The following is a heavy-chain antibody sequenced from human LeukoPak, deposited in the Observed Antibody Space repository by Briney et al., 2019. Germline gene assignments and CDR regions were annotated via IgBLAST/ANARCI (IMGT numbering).Heavy chain of an antibody. CDR2: IIPIFGTA. Sequence: GASVKVSCKASGGTFSSYAISWVRQAPGQGLEWMGRIIPIFGTANYAQKFQGRVTITTDESTSTAYMELSSLRSEDTAVYYCVRVEAAGSLGSGSFDYWGQGTLVTVSS. D-gene: IGHD6-13*01. J-gene: IGHJ4*02. CDR1: GGTFSSYA. CDR3: VRVEAAGSLGSGSFDY. V-gene: IGHV1-69*05.